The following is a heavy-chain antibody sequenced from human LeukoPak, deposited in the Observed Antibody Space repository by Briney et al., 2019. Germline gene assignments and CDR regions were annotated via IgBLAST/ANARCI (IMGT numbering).Heavy chain of an antibody. CDR2: ISSGGGNT. V-gene: IGHV3-64D*06. Sequence: LPGGSLRLSCSVSGFTLSTYAMHWVRQAPGKGLKYVSGISSGGGNTYYADSVKGRFTISRDNSKNKLYLQMSSLRVEDTAVYYCVKVDNYGGGAFDIWGQGTTVTVSS. D-gene: IGHD2-2*03. J-gene: IGHJ3*02. CDR3: VKVDNYGGGAFDI. CDR1: GFTLSTYA.